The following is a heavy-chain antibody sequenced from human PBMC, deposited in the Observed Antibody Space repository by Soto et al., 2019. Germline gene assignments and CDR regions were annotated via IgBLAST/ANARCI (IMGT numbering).Heavy chain of an antibody. Sequence: EVQLVESGGGLVLPGGSLRLSCAASGFTFSNAWLSWVRQAPGKGLEWVGRIKSKTDGGTTDYTAPVKGRFTISRDDSKITLNLHMNSLKNEDTAVYYCTTGSTSTNNYWGQGTLVTVSS. CDR1: GFTFSNAW. CDR3: TTGSTSTNNY. CDR2: IKSKTDGGTT. V-gene: IGHV3-15*01. D-gene: IGHD6-6*01. J-gene: IGHJ4*02.